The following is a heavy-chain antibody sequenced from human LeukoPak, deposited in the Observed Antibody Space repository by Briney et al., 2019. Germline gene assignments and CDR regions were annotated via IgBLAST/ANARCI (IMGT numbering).Heavy chain of an antibody. CDR2: IIPIFGTA. CDR1: GGTFRSYA. Sequence: GASVKVSCKASGGTFRSYAISWVRQAPGQGLEWMGGIIPIFGTANYAQKFQGRVTITADKSTSTAYMELSSLRSEDTAMYYCARTPRSNYYDSSGYIDYWGQGTLVTVSS. D-gene: IGHD3-22*01. V-gene: IGHV1-69*06. J-gene: IGHJ4*02. CDR3: ARTPRSNYYDSSGYIDY.